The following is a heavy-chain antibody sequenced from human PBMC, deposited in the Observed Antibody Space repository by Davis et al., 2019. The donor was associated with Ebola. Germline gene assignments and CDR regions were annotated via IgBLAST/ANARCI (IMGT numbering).Heavy chain of an antibody. V-gene: IGHV4-34*01. CDR2: INHRGST. CDR3: ARRDFWSGYYFVY. Sequence: MPSETLSLTCAAYGGSFSGYYWSWIRQPPGKGLEWIGEINHRGSTKYNPSLKSRVTISVDRSKNQFSLKLSSVTAADTAVYYCARRDFWSGYYFVYWGQGSLVTVSS. CDR1: GGSFSGYY. J-gene: IGHJ4*02. D-gene: IGHD3-3*01.